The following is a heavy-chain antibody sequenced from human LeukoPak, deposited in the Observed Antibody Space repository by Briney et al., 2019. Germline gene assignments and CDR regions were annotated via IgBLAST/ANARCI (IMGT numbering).Heavy chain of an antibody. J-gene: IGHJ4*02. Sequence: PSQTLSLTCTVSGGSISSGSYYWNWIRQPAGKGLEWIGRIYTSGSTNYNPSLKSRVTISVDTSKNQFSLKLSSVTAADTAVYYCVTRTLTYYYDSSGYTLFDYWGQGTLVTVSS. V-gene: IGHV4-61*02. CDR3: VTRTLTYYYDSSGYTLFDY. CDR1: GGSISSGSYY. D-gene: IGHD3-22*01. CDR2: IYTSGST.